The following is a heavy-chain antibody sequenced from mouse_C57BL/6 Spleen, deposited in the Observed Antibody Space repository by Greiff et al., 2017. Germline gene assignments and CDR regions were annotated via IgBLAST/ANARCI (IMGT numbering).Heavy chain of an antibody. D-gene: IGHD1-1*01. J-gene: IGHJ4*01. CDR2: IWSDGST. V-gene: IGHV2-6*03. Sequence: VMLVESGPGLVAPSQSLSITCTVSGFSLTSYGVHWVRQPPGKGLEWLVVIWSDGSTTYNSALKSRLSISKDNSKSQVFLKMNSLQTDDTAMYYCARGSSSLYYYAMDYWGQGTSVTVSS. CDR3: ARGSSSLYYYAMDY. CDR1: GFSLTSYG.